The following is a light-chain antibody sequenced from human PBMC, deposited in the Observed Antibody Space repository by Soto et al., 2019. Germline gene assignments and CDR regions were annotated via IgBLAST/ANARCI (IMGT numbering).Light chain of an antibody. CDR1: SSNIGSNT. J-gene: IGLJ1*01. CDR2: SNN. CDR3: AAWDDSLNGYV. Sequence: QPVLTQPPSASGTPGQRVTISCSGSSSNIGSNTVNWYQQFPGTAPKLLIYSNNHRASGVPDRISGSKSGTSASLAISGLQSEDEADYYCAAWDDSLNGYVFGAGTKLTVL. V-gene: IGLV1-44*01.